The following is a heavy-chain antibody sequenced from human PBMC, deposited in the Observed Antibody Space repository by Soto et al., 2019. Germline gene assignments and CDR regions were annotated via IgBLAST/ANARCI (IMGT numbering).Heavy chain of an antibody. Sequence: PSETLSLTCTVSGGSISSGDYYWSWIRQPPGKGLEWIGYIYYSGSTYYNPSLKSRVTISVDTSKNQFSLKLSSVTAADTAVYYCARGCGPAAIGGMDVWGQGTTVTVS. D-gene: IGHD2-2*01. V-gene: IGHV4-30-4*01. J-gene: IGHJ6*02. CDR3: ARGCGPAAIGGMDV. CDR1: GGSISSGDYY. CDR2: IYYSGST.